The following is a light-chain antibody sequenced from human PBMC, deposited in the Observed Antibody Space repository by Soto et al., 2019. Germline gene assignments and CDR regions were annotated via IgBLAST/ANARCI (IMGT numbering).Light chain of an antibody. Sequence: EIVLTQSPGTLSLSPGERATLSCRASQSVSSSFLAWYQQRPGQAPRLLIYAASNTAPGIPDRFSGSGSGTDFTLTISRLEPEDFAVYYCQQYGSSSMYTFGQGTKLEIK. CDR2: AAS. J-gene: IGKJ2*01. V-gene: IGKV3-20*01. CDR1: QSVSSSF. CDR3: QQYGSSSMYT.